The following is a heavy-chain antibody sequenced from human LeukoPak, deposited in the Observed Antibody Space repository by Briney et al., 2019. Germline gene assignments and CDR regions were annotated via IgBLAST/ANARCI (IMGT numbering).Heavy chain of an antibody. Sequence: PSETLSLTCTVSGGSISSYYWRWIRQPPGKGLDPIGYNYYSGSTHYNPSLKTRVTISVDTSKNQYSLKLSSVTAADTAVYYWARGKEDIVVVPAATFDYWGQGTLVTVSS. CDR1: GGSISSYY. CDR2: NYYSGST. J-gene: IGHJ4*02. V-gene: IGHV4-59*01. CDR3: ARGKEDIVVVPAATFDY. D-gene: IGHD2-2*01.